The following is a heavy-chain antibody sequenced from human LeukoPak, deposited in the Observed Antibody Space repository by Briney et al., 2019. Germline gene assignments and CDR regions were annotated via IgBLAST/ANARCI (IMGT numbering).Heavy chain of an antibody. D-gene: IGHD3-22*01. CDR3: ARSTTYYYDSSGYYALDY. CDR1: GGSISSYY. CDR2: IYYSGST. Sequence: SESLSLTCTVSGGSISSYYWSWIRQPPGKGLEWIGYIYYSGSTHYNPSLKSRVTISVDTSKNQFSLKLSSVTAADTAVYYCARSTTYYYDSSGYYALDYWGQGTLVTVSS. V-gene: IGHV4-59*01. J-gene: IGHJ4*02.